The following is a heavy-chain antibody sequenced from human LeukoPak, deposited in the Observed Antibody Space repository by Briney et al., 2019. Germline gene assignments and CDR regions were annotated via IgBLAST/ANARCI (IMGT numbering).Heavy chain of an antibody. D-gene: IGHD5-24*01. J-gene: IGHJ3*02. Sequence: GGSLRLSCEGSGFTFSNYWMGWVRQAPGKGLEWVSAISGSGGSTYYADSVKGRFTISRDNSKNTLYLQMNSLRAEDTAVYYCVKDRKSRDLDSLDIWGQGTMVTVSS. CDR2: ISGSGGST. CDR1: GFTFSNYW. V-gene: IGHV3-23*01. CDR3: VKDRKSRDLDSLDI.